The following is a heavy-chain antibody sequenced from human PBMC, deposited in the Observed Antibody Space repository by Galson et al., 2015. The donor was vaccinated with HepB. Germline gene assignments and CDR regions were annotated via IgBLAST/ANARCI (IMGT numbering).Heavy chain of an antibody. Sequence: QLQLQESGPGLVKPSETLSLTCTVSGGSISSYYWSWIRQPPGKGLEWIGYIYYSGSTNYNPSLKSRVTISVDTSKNQFSLKLSSVTAADTAVYYCARVYYYDSSGANFDYWGQGTLVTVSS. V-gene: IGHV4-59*01. CDR3: ARVYYYDSSGANFDY. D-gene: IGHD3-22*01. CDR1: GGSISSYY. CDR2: IYYSGST. J-gene: IGHJ4*02.